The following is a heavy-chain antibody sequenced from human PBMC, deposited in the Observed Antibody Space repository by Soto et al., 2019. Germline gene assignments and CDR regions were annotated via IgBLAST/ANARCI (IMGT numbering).Heavy chain of an antibody. CDR1: GFTFSSYA. J-gene: IGHJ4*02. D-gene: IGHD5-12*01. V-gene: IGHV3-23*01. Sequence: EVQLLESGGGLVQPGGSLRLSCAASGFTFSSYAMSWVRQPPGKGLEWVSAISGSGGSTSYADSVKGRFTISRDNSKNTVYLQMNSLRAEDTAVYYCAKDRPSIVATSTWGQGTLVIVSS. CDR2: ISGSGGST. CDR3: AKDRPSIVATST.